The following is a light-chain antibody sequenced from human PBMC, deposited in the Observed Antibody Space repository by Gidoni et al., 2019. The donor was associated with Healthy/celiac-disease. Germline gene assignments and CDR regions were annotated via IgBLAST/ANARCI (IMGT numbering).Light chain of an antibody. Sequence: DIQLTQSPSFLSASVGDRVTITCRASQGISSYLAWYQQKPGKAPKLLIYAASTLQSGVPSRFSGSGSGTEFTLTISSLQPEDFATYYCQHRAFGQGTKLEIK. CDR2: AAS. V-gene: IGKV1-9*01. CDR3: QHRA. CDR1: QGISSY. J-gene: IGKJ2*01.